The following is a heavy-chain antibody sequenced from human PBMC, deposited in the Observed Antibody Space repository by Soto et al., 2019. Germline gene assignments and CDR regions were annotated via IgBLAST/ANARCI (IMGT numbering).Heavy chain of an antibody. Sequence: QLQLQESGPGLVKPSETLSLTCTVSGGSISSSSYYWGWIRQPPGKGLEWIGSIYYSGSTYYNPSLKSRVTISVDTSKNQFSLKLSSVTAADTAVYYCARRRGRLLWFGELLSAPGAFDIWGQGTMVTVSS. CDR2: IYYSGST. CDR3: ARRRGRLLWFGELLSAPGAFDI. V-gene: IGHV4-39*01. D-gene: IGHD3-10*01. CDR1: GGSISSSSYY. J-gene: IGHJ3*02.